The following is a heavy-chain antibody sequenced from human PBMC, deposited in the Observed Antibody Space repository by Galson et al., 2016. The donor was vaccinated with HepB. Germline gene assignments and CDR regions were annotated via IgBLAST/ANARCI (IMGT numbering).Heavy chain of an antibody. CDR3: ARIQPQYYFLSSGPIDY. V-gene: IGHV4-30-4*08. CDR2: IYSSGST. Sequence: TLSLTCTVSGGSISSNGHYWSWIRQRPGKGLECIGYIYSSGSTYYNPSLKSRVTMSVDTSKNQFSLNLISMTAADTAVYYCARIQPQYYFLSSGPIDYWGQGTLVTVSS. J-gene: IGHJ4*02. CDR1: GGSISSNGHY. D-gene: IGHD3-22*01.